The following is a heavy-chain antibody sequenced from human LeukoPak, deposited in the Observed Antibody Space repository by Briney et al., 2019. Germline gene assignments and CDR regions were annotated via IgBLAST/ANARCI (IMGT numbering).Heavy chain of an antibody. CDR1: GGSMNNNNYF. V-gene: IGHV4-39*07. CDR3: ARDPFPLHSSGSH. CDR2: ISYSGIN. Sequence: SETLSLTCTVSGGSMNNNNYFWAWIRQPPGKGLEWLVSISYSGINYHNPPLKSRITMSVDTSKMQFSLKLSSVTAADTAVYYCARDPFPLHSSGSHWGQGTLATVSS. D-gene: IGHD6-25*01. J-gene: IGHJ4*02.